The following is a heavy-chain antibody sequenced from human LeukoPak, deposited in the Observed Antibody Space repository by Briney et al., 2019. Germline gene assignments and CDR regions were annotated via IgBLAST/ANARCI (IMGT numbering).Heavy chain of an antibody. J-gene: IGHJ3*02. D-gene: IGHD1-1*01. Sequence: PSETLSLTCTVSGGSISSYYWSWIRQPPGKGLEWIGYIYYSGSTNYNPSLKSRVTISVDTSKNQFSLKLSSVTAADTAVYYCARDLAGTAFDIWGQGTMVTVSS. CDR1: GGSISSYY. V-gene: IGHV4-59*01. CDR2: IYYSGST. CDR3: ARDLAGTAFDI.